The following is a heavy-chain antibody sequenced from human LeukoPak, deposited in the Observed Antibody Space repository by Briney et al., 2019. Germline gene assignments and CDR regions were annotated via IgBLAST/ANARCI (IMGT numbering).Heavy chain of an antibody. J-gene: IGHJ4*02. D-gene: IGHD5-12*01. Sequence: GGSLRLACAAAGFTFSNYGMHWVRQAPGKGLEWVAVISYDGSNKYYADSVKGRFTISRGNSKNTLYLQMNSLRVEDTAVYYCAKGSMGRCSGNSCYSVYWGQGTLVTVSS. CDR1: GFTFSNYG. CDR3: AKGSMGRCSGNSCYSVY. CDR2: ISYDGSNK. V-gene: IGHV3-30*18.